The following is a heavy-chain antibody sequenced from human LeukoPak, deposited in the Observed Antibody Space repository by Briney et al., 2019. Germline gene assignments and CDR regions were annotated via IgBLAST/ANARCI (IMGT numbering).Heavy chain of an antibody. CDR2: IYYSGST. Sequence: PSETLSLTCTVSGGSISSNYWSWIRQPPGKGLEWIGYIYYSGSTNSNPSLKSRVTISVDTSKNQFSLNLSSVTAADTAVYYCARDRGYGDYVSYFDYWGQGTLVTVSS. CDR3: ARDRGYGDYVSYFDY. V-gene: IGHV4-59*01. D-gene: IGHD4-17*01. J-gene: IGHJ4*02. CDR1: GGSISSNY.